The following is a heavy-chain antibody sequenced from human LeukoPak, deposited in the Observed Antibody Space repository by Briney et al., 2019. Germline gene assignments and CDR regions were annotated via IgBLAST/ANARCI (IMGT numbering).Heavy chain of an antibody. J-gene: IGHJ4*02. CDR1: VYTFTSYA. V-gene: IGHV1-3*01. D-gene: IGHD6-13*01. CDR3: ALEGYSSSWYWYFDY. CDR2: INAGNGNT. Sequence: GASVKVSCKASVYTFTSYAMHWVRQAPGQRLEWMGWINAGNGNTKYSQKFQGRVTITRDTSASTAYMELSSLRSEDTAVYYCALEGYSSSWYWYFDYWGQGTLVTVSS.